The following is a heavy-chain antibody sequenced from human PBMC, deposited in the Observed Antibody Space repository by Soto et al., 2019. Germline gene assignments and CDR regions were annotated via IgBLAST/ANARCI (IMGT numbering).Heavy chain of an antibody. V-gene: IGHV1-18*01. CDR3: ARVVGALGPWFDP. Sequence: QVKLEQSGAEVKKPGASVKVSCKASGYTFTSYGISWVRQAPGQGLEWMGRISAYNGNTNYAQKLQGRVTMTTDTSTSTAYRERRSLRSDDTAVYYCARVVGALGPWFDPWGQGTLVTVSS. CDR1: GYTFTSYG. D-gene: IGHD1-26*01. CDR2: ISAYNGNT. J-gene: IGHJ5*02.